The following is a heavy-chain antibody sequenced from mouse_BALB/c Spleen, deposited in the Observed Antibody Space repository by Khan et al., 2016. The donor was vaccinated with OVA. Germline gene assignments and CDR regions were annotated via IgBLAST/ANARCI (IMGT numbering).Heavy chain of an antibody. V-gene: IGHV5-6-4*01. CDR2: ISSGGTYT. D-gene: IGHD2-2*01. CDR3: PSHRGYSVHNPCFDY. Sequence: EVELVESGGGLVRPGGSLKLSCAASGFSFSSYSMSWVRQTPEKRLEWVATISSGGTYTYYPDTVKGRFTISRDNAKNTLYLQMSSLKSEDTAMYYCPSHRGYSVHNPCFDYWGQGTTLTVSS. J-gene: IGHJ2*01. CDR1: GFSFSSYS.